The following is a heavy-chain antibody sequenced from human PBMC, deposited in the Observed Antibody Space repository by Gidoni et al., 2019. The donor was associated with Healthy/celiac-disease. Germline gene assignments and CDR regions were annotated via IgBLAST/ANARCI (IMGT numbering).Heavy chain of an antibody. V-gene: IGHV3-48*03. Sequence: EVQLVESGGGLVQPGGSLRLSCAASGFTFSRYDMNWVRQAPGKGLEWVSYISSSGSTIYYADSVKGRFTISRDNAKNSLYLQMNSLRAEDTAVYYCARVGTPQYYYDSSGYYGFDYWGQGTLVTVSS. CDR3: ARVGTPQYYYDSSGYYGFDY. D-gene: IGHD3-22*01. CDR2: ISSSGSTI. J-gene: IGHJ4*02. CDR1: GFTFSRYD.